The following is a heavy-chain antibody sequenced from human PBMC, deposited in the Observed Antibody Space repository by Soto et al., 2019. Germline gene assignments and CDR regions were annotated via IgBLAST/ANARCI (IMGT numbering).Heavy chain of an antibody. CDR1: GFTFSDYY. J-gene: IGHJ4*02. Sequence: GGSLRLSCAASGFTFSDYYMSWIRQAPGKGLEWVSYISSSSSYTNYADSVKGRFTISRDNAKNSLYLQMNSLRAEDTAVYYCARMSIAVAQFDYWGQGTLVTVSS. D-gene: IGHD6-19*01. CDR2: ISSSSSYT. CDR3: ARMSIAVAQFDY. V-gene: IGHV3-11*03.